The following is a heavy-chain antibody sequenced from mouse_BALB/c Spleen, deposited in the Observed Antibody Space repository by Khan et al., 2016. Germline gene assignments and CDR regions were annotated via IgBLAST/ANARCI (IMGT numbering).Heavy chain of an antibody. J-gene: IGHJ4*01. CDR3: AKGNNYAMDY. Sequence: QIQLVQSGPGLKKPGETVKISCKASGYTFTNYGMNWVKQAPGKGLKWLCWLNTYTGETTYADDFKGRFAFSLETSASLVYFHINNLKNEDTGTSFCAKGNNYAMDYWGQGPSVTVSS. CDR2: LNTYTGET. CDR1: GYTFTNYG. V-gene: IGHV9-3-1*01.